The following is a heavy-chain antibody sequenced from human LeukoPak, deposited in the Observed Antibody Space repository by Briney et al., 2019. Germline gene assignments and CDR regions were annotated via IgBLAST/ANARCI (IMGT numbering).Heavy chain of an antibody. CDR2: ISSSSSTI. J-gene: IGHJ4*02. D-gene: IGHD6-13*01. CDR1: GFTFSSYS. V-gene: IGHV3-48*04. Sequence: PGGSLRLSCAASGFTFSSYSMNWVRQAPGKGLEWVSYISSSSSTIYYADSVKGRFTISRDNAKNSLYLQMNSLRAEDTAVYYCARDHPSSRSSFDYWGQGTLVTVSS. CDR3: ARDHPSSRSSFDY.